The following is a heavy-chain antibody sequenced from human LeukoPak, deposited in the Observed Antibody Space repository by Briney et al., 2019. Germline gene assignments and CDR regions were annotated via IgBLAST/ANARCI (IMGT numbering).Heavy chain of an antibody. Sequence: SETLSLTCAVYGGSFSGYYWSWIRQPPGKGLEWIGEINHSGSTNYNPSLKGRVTISVDTSKNQFSLKLSSVTAADTAVYYCARGPGLASGGWFDPWGQGTLVTVSS. CDR1: GGSFSGYY. J-gene: IGHJ5*02. CDR2: INHSGST. CDR3: ARGPGLASGGWFDP. D-gene: IGHD6-25*01. V-gene: IGHV4-34*01.